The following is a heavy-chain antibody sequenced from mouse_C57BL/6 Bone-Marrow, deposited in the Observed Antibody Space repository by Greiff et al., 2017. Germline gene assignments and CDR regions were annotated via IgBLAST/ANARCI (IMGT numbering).Heavy chain of an antibody. D-gene: IGHD1-1*01. V-gene: IGHV1-42*01. J-gene: IGHJ4*01. CDR1: GYSFTGYY. CDR3: ATASYGGGCYAMDY. CDR2: INPSTGGT. Sequence: VHVQQSGPELVKPGASVKISCKASGYSFTGYYMNWVKQSPEQSLEWIGEINPSTGGTTYNQKFKAKATLTVDNSSSTAYMQLKSLSAEDSAVYYCATASYGGGCYAMDYWGQGTSVTVSS.